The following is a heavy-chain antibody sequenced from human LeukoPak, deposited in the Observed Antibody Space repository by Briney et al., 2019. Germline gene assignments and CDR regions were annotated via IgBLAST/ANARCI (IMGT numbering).Heavy chain of an antibody. CDR3: AREVPYYYDSSGYHTGFDY. Sequence: GGSLRLSRAASGFTVSSNYMSWVRQAPGKGLEWVSVIYSGGSTYYADSVKGRFTISRDNSKNTLYLQMNSLRAEDTAVYYCAREVPYYYDSSGYHTGFDYWGQGTLVTVSS. V-gene: IGHV3-53*01. CDR1: GFTVSSNY. CDR2: IYSGGST. J-gene: IGHJ4*02. D-gene: IGHD3-22*01.